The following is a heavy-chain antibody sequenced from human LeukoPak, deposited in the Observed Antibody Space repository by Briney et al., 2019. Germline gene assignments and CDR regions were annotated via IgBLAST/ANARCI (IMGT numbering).Heavy chain of an antibody. CDR2: ISGSGGST. D-gene: IGHD3-16*02. J-gene: IGHJ4*02. Sequence: GGSLRLSCAASGFTFSSYAMSWVRQAPGKGLEWVSAISGSGGSTYYADSVKGRFTISRDNSKNTLYLQMNSLRAEDTAVYYCARLTFGGVIAHFDYWGQGTLVTVSS. CDR1: GFTFSSYA. CDR3: ARLTFGGVIAHFDY. V-gene: IGHV3-23*01.